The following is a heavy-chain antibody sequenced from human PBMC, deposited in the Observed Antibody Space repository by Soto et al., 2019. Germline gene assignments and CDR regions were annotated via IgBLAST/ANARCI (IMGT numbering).Heavy chain of an antibody. CDR3: ARGVGGNLVYFAY. CDR2: IYPGDSNT. Sequence: GESLKISCKGSGYRLTSYWIAWVRQMSGKGLEWMGIIYPGDSNTIYSPSFQGQVTISADKFISTAYLQWSSLKASDTAMYYCARGVGGNLVYFAYWGQGALVTVSS. CDR1: GYRLTSYW. J-gene: IGHJ4*02. D-gene: IGHD2-15*01. V-gene: IGHV5-51*01.